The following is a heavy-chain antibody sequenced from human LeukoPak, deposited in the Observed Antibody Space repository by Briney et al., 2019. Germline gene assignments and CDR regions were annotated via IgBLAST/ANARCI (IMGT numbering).Heavy chain of an antibody. D-gene: IGHD3-16*02. V-gene: IGHV3-48*03. CDR2: ISSSGSTI. CDR3: ASQFYVWGSYHDAFDI. J-gene: IGHJ3*02. CDR1: GFTFSSYE. Sequence: GGSLRLSCAASGFTFSSYEMNWVRQAPGKGLEWVSYISSSGSTIYYADSVKGRFTISRDNAKNSLYLQMNSLRAEDTAVYYCASQFYVWGSYHDAFDIWGQGTMATVSS.